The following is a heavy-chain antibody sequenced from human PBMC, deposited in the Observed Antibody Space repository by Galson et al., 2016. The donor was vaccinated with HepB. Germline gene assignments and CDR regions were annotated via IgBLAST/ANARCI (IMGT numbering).Heavy chain of an antibody. CDR3: ARLGSRGGYTYWYFDL. J-gene: IGHJ2*01. D-gene: IGHD3-16*01. Sequence: QSGAEVKKPGESLKISCKGSGYSFTTHWIGWVRQMPGKGLEWMGIIYPGDSDTRYSPSFQGHVSISAAKSLNTAYLQWSSLKASATAMYYCARLGSRGGYTYWYFDLWGRGTLVTVSS. V-gene: IGHV5-51*01. CDR2: IYPGDSDT. CDR1: GYSFTTHW.